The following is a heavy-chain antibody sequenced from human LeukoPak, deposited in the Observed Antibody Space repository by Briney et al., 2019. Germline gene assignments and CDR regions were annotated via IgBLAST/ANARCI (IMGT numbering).Heavy chain of an antibody. V-gene: IGHV4-34*01. Sequence: TPSETLSLTCAVYGGSFSGYYWSWIRQPPGKGLEWIGEINHSGSTNYNPSLKSRVTISVDTSKNQFSLKLSSVTAADTAVYYCASQPYYYGSGSYYHVSYWGQGTLVTVSS. J-gene: IGHJ4*02. CDR3: ASQPYYYGSGSYYHVSY. CDR1: GGSFSGYY. CDR2: INHSGST. D-gene: IGHD3-10*01.